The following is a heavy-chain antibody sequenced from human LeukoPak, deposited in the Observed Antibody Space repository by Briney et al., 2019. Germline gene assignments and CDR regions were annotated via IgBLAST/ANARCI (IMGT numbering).Heavy chain of an antibody. D-gene: IGHD2-21*01. CDR3: AREEGFHFDY. V-gene: IGHV3-21*01. Sequence: PGGSLRLSCAASGFTFSSYSMNWVRQAPGKWLEWVSSISSSSSYIYYADSVKGRFTISRDNAKNSLYLQMNSLRAEDTAVYYCAREEGFHFDYWGQGTLVTVSS. CDR1: GFTFSSYS. J-gene: IGHJ4*02. CDR2: ISSSSSYI.